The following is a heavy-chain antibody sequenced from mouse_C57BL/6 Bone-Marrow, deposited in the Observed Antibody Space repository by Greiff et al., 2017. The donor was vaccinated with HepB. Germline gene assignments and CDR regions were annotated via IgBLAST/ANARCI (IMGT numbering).Heavy chain of an antibody. D-gene: IGHD2-5*01. V-gene: IGHV5-9*01. CDR3: AKYSNYGGFAY. CDR1: GFTFSSYT. CDR2: ISGGGGNT. J-gene: IGHJ3*01. Sequence: EVQLVESGGGLVKPGGSLKLSCAASGFTFSSYTMSWVRQTPEKRLEWVATISGGGGNTYYPDSVKGRFTISRDNAKNTLYLQMSSLRSEDTALYYCAKYSNYGGFAYWGQGTLVTVSA.